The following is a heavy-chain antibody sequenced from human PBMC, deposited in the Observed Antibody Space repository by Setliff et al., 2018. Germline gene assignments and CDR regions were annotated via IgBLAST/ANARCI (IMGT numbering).Heavy chain of an antibody. V-gene: IGHV1-69*05. Sequence: GASVKVSCKASGGTFSNYGVSWVRQAPGQGLEWMGGTIPLFGTTDYAQKFHGRVTIITDESTSTAYMELSSLTSDDTAVYYCVRELAINGFDIWGQGTMVTVSS. D-gene: IGHD1-1*01. J-gene: IGHJ3*02. CDR2: TIPLFGTT. CDR1: GGTFSNYG. CDR3: VRELAINGFDI.